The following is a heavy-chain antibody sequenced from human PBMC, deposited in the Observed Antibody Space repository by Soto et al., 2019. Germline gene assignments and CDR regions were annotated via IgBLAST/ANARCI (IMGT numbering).Heavy chain of an antibody. CDR1: GFTFSSYA. J-gene: IGHJ6*03. V-gene: IGHV3-64*01. D-gene: IGHD3-10*01. Sequence: GGSLRLSCAASGFTFSSYAMHRVRQAPGKGLEYVSAISSNGGSTYYANSVKGRFTISRDNSKNTLYRQMGSLRAEDMAVYYCARGFGSGSHRLYYYYYMDVWGKGTTVTVS. CDR2: ISSNGGST. CDR3: ARGFGSGSHRLYYYYYMDV.